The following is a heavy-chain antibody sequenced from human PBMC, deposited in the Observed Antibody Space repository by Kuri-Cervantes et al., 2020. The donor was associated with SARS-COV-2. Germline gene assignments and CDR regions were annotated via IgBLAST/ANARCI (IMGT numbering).Heavy chain of an antibody. CDR2: INPSGGST. Sequence: ASVKVSCKASGYTFTSYYMHWVRQAPGQGLEWMGIINPSGGSTSYAQKFQGRVTMTRDTSTSTVYMELSSLRSEDTAVYYCARGPLGSYDFWSGYYHNYDYWGQGTRGTASS. CDR1: GYTFTSYY. J-gene: IGHJ4*02. V-gene: IGHV1-46*01. D-gene: IGHD3-3*01. CDR3: ARGPLGSYDFWSGYYHNYDY.